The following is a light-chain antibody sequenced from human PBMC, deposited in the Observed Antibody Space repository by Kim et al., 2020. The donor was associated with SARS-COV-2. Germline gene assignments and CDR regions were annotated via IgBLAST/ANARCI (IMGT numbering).Light chain of an antibody. V-gene: IGLV3-21*04. J-gene: IGLJ3*02. Sequence: SYELTQPPSVSVAPGKTARITCEGNNVGSKSLHWYQQRSGQAPKLVINYDTDRPSGIPERFSGSKSGDTATLTISRVEAGDEAAYYCQVWDSRRDQHWVLGGGTKLTVL. CDR1: NVGSKS. CDR2: YDT. CDR3: QVWDSRRDQHWV.